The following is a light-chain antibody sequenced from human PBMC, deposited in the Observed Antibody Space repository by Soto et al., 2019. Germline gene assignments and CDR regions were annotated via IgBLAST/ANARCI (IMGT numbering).Light chain of an antibody. J-gene: IGKJ1*01. Sequence: DIQVNQSPPTLSATVGERVTITCRASQTISTWMAWYQQKPGKAPKLLVYDASTLQSGVASRFSGSGSGTEFTLIISGLQPDDSATYYCQQYTNTNNPWLFGHGTKV. CDR3: QQYTNTNNPWL. CDR2: DAS. V-gene: IGKV1-5*01. CDR1: QTISTW.